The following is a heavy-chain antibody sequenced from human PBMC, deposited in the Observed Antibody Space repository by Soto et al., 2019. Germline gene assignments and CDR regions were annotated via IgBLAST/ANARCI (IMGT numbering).Heavy chain of an antibody. J-gene: IGHJ3*02. CDR1: GFSIGSHL. CDR3: ERLQYTVVTAWDI. CDR2: TYHTVHT. Sequence: SETMSHSCIVSGFSIGSHLWSWFRQAPGKGPELVGCTYHTVHTNSHPDLKSRATIPMDTSKNQLSMQLSSGTAADTAVFYCERLQYTVVTAWDISGQGTMVT. D-gene: IGHD3-22*01. V-gene: IGHV4-59*11.